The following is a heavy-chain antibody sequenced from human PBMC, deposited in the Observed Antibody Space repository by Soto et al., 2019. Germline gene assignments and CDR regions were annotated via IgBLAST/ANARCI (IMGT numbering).Heavy chain of an antibody. V-gene: IGHV1-18*01. CDR2: INPSNDST. Sequence: ASVRISCKASGYTFYRYGITWVRQAPGQGLEWMGWINPSNDSTNYAQKFRGRVTTTTDASTSTAHMELRSLKSDDTAVYYCARDTQQDSNGYYLEWFDPCG. CDR1: GYTFYRYG. D-gene: IGHD3-22*01. J-gene: IGHJ5*02. CDR3: ARDTQQDSNGYYLEWFDP.